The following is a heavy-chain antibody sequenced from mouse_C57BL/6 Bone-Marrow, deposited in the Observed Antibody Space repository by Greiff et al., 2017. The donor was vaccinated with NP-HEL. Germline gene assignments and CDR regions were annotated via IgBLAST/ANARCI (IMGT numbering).Heavy chain of an antibody. CDR3: TTCMVTYYAMDY. CDR1: GFNIKDDY. D-gene: IGHD2-2*01. Sequence: EVQLQQSGAELVRPGASVKLSCTASGFNIKDDYMHWVKQRPEQGLEWIGWIDPENGDTEYASKFQGKATITADTSSNTAYLQLSSLTSEDTAVYYCTTCMVTYYAMDYWGQGTSVTVSS. CDR2: IDPENGDT. V-gene: IGHV14-4*01. J-gene: IGHJ4*01.